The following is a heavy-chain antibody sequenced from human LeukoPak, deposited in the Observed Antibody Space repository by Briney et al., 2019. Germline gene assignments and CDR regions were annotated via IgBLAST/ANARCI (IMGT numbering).Heavy chain of an antibody. CDR3: TRGRTGSRQFDY. J-gene: IGHJ4*02. V-gene: IGHV1-8*01. Sequence: GASVKVSCKASGYIFTTYDINWVRQATGQGLEWMGWMNPNSGNTGYAQKFQGRVTMTRNTSISTAYMELSSLRSEDTAVYYCTRGRTGSRQFDYWGQGTLVTVSS. CDR1: GYIFTTYD. D-gene: IGHD1-14*01. CDR2: MNPNSGNT.